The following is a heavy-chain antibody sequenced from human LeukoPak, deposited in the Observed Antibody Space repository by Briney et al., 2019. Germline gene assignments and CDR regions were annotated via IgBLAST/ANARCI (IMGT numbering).Heavy chain of an antibody. CDR2: IYHSGST. D-gene: IGHD6-13*01. J-gene: IGHJ5*02. Sequence: SETLSLTCAVSGYSISSGYYWGWIRQPPGKGLEWIGSIYHSGSTYYNPSLKSRVTISVDTSKNQFSLKLSSVTAADTAVYYCARAPTIAAAGTNWFDPWGQGTLVTVSS. CDR1: GYSISSGYY. CDR3: ARAPTIAAAGTNWFDP. V-gene: IGHV4-38-2*01.